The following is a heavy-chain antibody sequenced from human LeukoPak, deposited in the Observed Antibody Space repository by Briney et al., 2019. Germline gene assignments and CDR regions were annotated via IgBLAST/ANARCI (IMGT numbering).Heavy chain of an antibody. CDR2: VDGGGGGT. J-gene: IGHJ4*02. Sequence: PGGSLRLSCAASGFTLSSYAMTWVRQAPGRGLEWVSSVDGGGGGTYYADSVKGRFPISRDNSKDTLYLQMNGLRAEDTAVYFCAKQSAGSAAWYSLHYDFWGQGTLVTVSS. CDR3: AKQSAGSAAWYSLHYDF. V-gene: IGHV3-23*01. CDR1: GFTLSSYA. D-gene: IGHD6-13*01.